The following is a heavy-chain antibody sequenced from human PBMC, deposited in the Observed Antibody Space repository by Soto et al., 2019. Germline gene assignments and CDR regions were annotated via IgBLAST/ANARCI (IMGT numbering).Heavy chain of an antibody. Sequence: SVKVSCKASGCTFTCYPIRPVRQAPGQGLEWMGAIIPIFGTANYAQKFQGRVTITADESTSTAYMELSSLRSEDTAVYYCARARFPHYYDSIREFDYWAQGTLV. CDR3: ARARFPHYYDSIREFDY. J-gene: IGHJ4*02. D-gene: IGHD3-22*01. V-gene: IGHV1-69*13. CDR1: GCTFTCYP. CDR2: IIPIFGTA.